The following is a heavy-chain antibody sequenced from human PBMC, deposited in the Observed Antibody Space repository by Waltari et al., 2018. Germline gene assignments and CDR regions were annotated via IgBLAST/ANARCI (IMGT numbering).Heavy chain of an antibody. J-gene: IGHJ6*02. CDR2: IYSSVST. CDR3: ARDSDYGDYGDYYYYYGMDV. Sequence: QVQLQESGPGLVKPSQTLSLTCTVSGGSISSGSYYWSWIRQPAGKGLEWIGYIYSSVSTNYHPALMSRVTISVDTSKNQFSLKLSSVTAADTAVYYCARDSDYGDYGDYYYYYGMDVWGQGTTVTVSS. CDR1: GGSISSGSYY. D-gene: IGHD4-17*01. V-gene: IGHV4-61*09.